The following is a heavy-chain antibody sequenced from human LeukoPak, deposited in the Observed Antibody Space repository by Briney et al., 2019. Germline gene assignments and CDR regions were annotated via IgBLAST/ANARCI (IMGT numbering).Heavy chain of an antibody. J-gene: IGHJ5*02. CDR3: GRAGRYCSGGSCYGENWFDP. V-gene: IGHV4-59*01. CDR1: GGSISSYY. Sequence: SETLSLTCTVSGGSISSYYWSWIRQPPGKGLEWLGYIHSSGNTRYNPSLRSRVTMSVDTPMNQFSLKLDSVTAADTAVYYCGRAGRYCSGGSCYGENWFDPWSQGTLVTVSS. CDR2: IHSSGNT. D-gene: IGHD2-15*01.